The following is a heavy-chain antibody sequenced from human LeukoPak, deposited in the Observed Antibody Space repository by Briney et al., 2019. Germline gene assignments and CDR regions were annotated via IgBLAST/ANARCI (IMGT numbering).Heavy chain of an antibody. J-gene: IGHJ6*03. V-gene: IGHV1-18*01. CDR2: TSGYNGNT. Sequence: ASVKVSCKASGYTFTTYGISWVRQAPGQGLEWMGWTSGYNGNTNYAQKLQGRVTMTTDTSTSTAYMELRSLRSDDTAVYYCARSPEMTTVTNYYYYYYMDVWGKGTTVTVSS. D-gene: IGHD4-17*01. CDR1: GYTFTTYG. CDR3: ARSPEMTTVTNYYYYYYMDV.